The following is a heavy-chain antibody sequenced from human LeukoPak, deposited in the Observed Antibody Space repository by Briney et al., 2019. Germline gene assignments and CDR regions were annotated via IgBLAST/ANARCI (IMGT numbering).Heavy chain of an antibody. CDR2: FDPEDGET. Sequence: ASVKVSCKVSGYTLTELSMHWVRQAPGKGLEWMGGFDPEDGETIYAQKFRGRVTMTEDTSTDTAYMELSSLRSEDTAVYYCATVGRVVVAATPGYYYGMDVWGQGTTVTVSS. CDR1: GYTLTELS. V-gene: IGHV1-24*01. J-gene: IGHJ6*02. CDR3: ATVGRVVVAATPGYYYGMDV. D-gene: IGHD2-15*01.